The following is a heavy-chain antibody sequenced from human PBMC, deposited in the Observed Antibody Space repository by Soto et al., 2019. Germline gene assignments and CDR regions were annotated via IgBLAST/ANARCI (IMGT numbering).Heavy chain of an antibody. CDR3: AKQGRFYGDEYYFDY. CDR1: GFTFSSYA. CDR2: ISGSGGST. Sequence: PGGSLRLSCAASGFTFSSYAMSWVRQAPGKGLEWVSAISGSGGSTYYADSVKGRFTISGDNSKNTLYLQMNSLRAEDTAVYYCAKQGRFYGDEYYFDYWSQGTLVTVSS. V-gene: IGHV3-23*01. D-gene: IGHD4-17*01. J-gene: IGHJ4*02.